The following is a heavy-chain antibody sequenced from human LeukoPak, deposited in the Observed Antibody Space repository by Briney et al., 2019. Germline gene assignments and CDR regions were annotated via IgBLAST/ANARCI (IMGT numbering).Heavy chain of an antibody. V-gene: IGHV3-74*01. CDR2: INSDGGST. CDR1: GFTFSSYW. D-gene: IGHD6-19*01. Sequence: GGSLRLSCAASGFTFSSYWMSWVRQAPGKGLVWVSRINSDGGSTSYADSVKGRFTISRDSSKNKRYLQMNSLRAEDTAVYYCARVIAVAGNYYIDYWGQGTLVTVSS. J-gene: IGHJ4*02. CDR3: ARVIAVAGNYYIDY.